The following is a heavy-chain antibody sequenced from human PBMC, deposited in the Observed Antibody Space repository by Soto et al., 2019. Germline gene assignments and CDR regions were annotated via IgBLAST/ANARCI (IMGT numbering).Heavy chain of an antibody. J-gene: IGHJ4*02. CDR2: IFYSGTT. Sequence: PSETLSLTCAVSGASISDYYWSWIRHPPGKGLEWLGYIFYSGTTNYNPSLKSRVTISEDKTKNQFSLILNSVNPADTAVYYCARSGRQYYDFWEGFLFDYWGQAIVVTVSS. D-gene: IGHD3-3*01. V-gene: IGHV4-59*13. CDR1: GASISDYY. CDR3: ARSGRQYYDFWEGFLFDY.